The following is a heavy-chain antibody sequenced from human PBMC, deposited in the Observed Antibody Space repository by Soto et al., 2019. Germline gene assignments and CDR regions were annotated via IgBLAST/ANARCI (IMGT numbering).Heavy chain of an antibody. CDR3: ATDLASLETHYFDY. Sequence: ASVKVSCKVSGYTLTELSMHWVRQAPGKGLEWMGGFDPEDGETIYAQKFQGRVTMTEDTSTDTAYMELSSLRSEDTAVYYCATDLASLETHYFDYWGQGTLVTVSS. CDR2: FDPEDGET. D-gene: IGHD1-26*01. CDR1: GYTLTELS. J-gene: IGHJ4*02. V-gene: IGHV1-24*01.